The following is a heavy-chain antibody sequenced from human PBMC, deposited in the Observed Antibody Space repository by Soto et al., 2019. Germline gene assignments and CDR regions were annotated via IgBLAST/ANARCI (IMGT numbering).Heavy chain of an antibody. D-gene: IGHD6-19*01. Sequence: EVQLVESGGGLVRPGGSLRLSCAASGFTFSYYWMHWVRQAPGKGLVWVSRIHSDGSSTTYADFVKGRFIISRDNARNTVELQMNSVSVEDTAVYYCARGGSGAFDLWGQGTVVTVSS. CDR3: ARGGSGAFDL. J-gene: IGHJ3*01. V-gene: IGHV3-74*01. CDR1: GFTFSYYW. CDR2: IHSDGSST.